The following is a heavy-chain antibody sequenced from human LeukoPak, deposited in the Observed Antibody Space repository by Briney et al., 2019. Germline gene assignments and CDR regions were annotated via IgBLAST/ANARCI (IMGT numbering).Heavy chain of an antibody. CDR2: INYSGST. Sequence: SETLSLTCAVYGGSFSGYYWSWIRQPPGKGLEWIGEINYSGSTNYNPSLKSRVTISVDTSKNQFSLKLSSVTAADTAVYYCARGPYCGAGGCYSRWFDPWGQGTLVTVSS. V-gene: IGHV4-34*01. D-gene: IGHD2-15*01. CDR1: GGSFSGYY. J-gene: IGHJ5*02. CDR3: ARGPYCGAGGCYSRWFDP.